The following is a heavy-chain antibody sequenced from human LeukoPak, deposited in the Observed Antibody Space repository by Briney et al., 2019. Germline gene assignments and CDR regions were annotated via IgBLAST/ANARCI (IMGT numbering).Heavy chain of an antibody. V-gene: IGHV3-23*01. D-gene: IGHD3-22*01. CDR1: GFTFSSYA. Sequence: GGSLRLSCAASGFTFSSYAMSWVRQAPGKGLEWVSAISGSSGSAYYADSVKGRLTISRDNSKNTLYLQMNSLRAEDTAVYYCAKVYDSSGYYYVFDYWGQGTLVTVSS. CDR3: AKVYDSSGYYYVFDY. CDR2: ISGSSGSA. J-gene: IGHJ4*02.